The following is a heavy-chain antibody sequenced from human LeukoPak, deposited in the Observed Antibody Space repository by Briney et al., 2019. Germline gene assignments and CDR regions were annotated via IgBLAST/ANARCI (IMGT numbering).Heavy chain of an antibody. D-gene: IGHD3-10*01. CDR2: ISSSGSTI. Sequence: GGSLRLSCAASGFTFSDYYMSWIRQAPGKGLEWVSYISSSGSTIYYADSVKGRFTISRDNAKNSLYQQMNSLRAEDTAVYYCASDSTRYYYGSGSYYNTFGYWGQGTLVTVSS. V-gene: IGHV3-11*01. J-gene: IGHJ4*02. CDR1: GFTFSDYY. CDR3: ASDSTRYYYGSGSYYNTFGY.